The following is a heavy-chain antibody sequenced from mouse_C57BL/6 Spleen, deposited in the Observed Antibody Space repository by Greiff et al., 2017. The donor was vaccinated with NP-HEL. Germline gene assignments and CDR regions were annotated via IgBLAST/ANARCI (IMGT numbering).Heavy chain of an antibody. J-gene: IGHJ2*01. D-gene: IGHD2-4*01. V-gene: IGHV1-63*01. CDR1: GYTFTNYW. CDR2: IYPGGGYT. CDR3: ARRGDYDYDGRFDY. Sequence: VQLQQSGAELVRPGTSVKMSCKASGYTFTNYWIGWAKQRPGHGLEWIGDIYPGGGYTNYNEKFKGKATLTADKSSSTAYMQFSSLTSEDSAIYYGARRGDYDYDGRFDYWGQGTTLTVSS.